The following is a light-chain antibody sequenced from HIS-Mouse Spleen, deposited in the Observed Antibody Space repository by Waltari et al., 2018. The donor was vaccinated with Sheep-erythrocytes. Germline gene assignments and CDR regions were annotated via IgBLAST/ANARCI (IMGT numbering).Light chain of an antibody. CDR2: DDS. Sequence: SYVLTQPPSVSVAPAQTARINCGGNNLGSKIVHWYQQKPGQSPVLVVYDDSDRPSGIPERFSGCNSGNTATLTISRVEDGDEADYYCQVWDSSSDLHAVFGGGTQLTAL. V-gene: IGLV3-21*02. CDR3: QVWDSSSDLHAV. CDR1: NLGSKI. J-gene: IGLJ7*02.